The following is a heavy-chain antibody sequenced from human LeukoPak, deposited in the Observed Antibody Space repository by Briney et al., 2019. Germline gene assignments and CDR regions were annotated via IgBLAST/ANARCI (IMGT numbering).Heavy chain of an antibody. V-gene: IGHV3-7*03. Sequence: GGSLRLSCAASGFTFSRYWMTWVRQAPGKGLEWVANIKQDGSKKYYVDSVKGRFTISRDNAENSLYLQMNSLRAEDTAVYYCAKDGGLWVSAHWGDSWGRGTLVTVSS. CDR3: AKDGGLWVSAHWGDS. D-gene: IGHD7-27*01. CDR2: IKQDGSKK. J-gene: IGHJ4*02. CDR1: GFTFSRYW.